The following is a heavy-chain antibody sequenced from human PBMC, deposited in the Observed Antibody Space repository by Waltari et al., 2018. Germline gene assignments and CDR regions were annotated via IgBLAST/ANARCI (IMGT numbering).Heavy chain of an antibody. V-gene: IGHV4-38-2*01. CDR3: ARLSPYTSSGDFFDP. Sequence: QVQLQESGPRLVKPSETLSLTCSVSGFPIGSAYYWAWVRPSPGEGLVWIGSTYHSGSADDNPSLKGRVTISVDTSKNQFSLKLTSVTVADSGVYYCARLSPYTSSGDFFDPWGQGALVTVSS. CDR2: TYHSGSA. D-gene: IGHD2-21*02. CDR1: GFPIGSAYY. J-gene: IGHJ5*02.